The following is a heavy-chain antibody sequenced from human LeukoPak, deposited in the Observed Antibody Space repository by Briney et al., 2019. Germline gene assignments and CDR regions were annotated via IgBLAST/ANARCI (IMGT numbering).Heavy chain of an antibody. V-gene: IGHV4-34*01. CDR1: GGSFSDYY. J-gene: IGHJ4*02. D-gene: IGHD3-16*02. Sequence: PSETLSLTCAVYGGSFSDYYWSWIRQPPGKGLEWIGRINHSGGTNYNPSLKSRVTISVDTSKSQFSLRVSAVTAVDTAVYYCARVAYDYVWGSYRPRNYYFDYWGQGTLVTVSS. CDR2: INHSGGT. CDR3: ARVAYDYVWGSYRPRNYYFDY.